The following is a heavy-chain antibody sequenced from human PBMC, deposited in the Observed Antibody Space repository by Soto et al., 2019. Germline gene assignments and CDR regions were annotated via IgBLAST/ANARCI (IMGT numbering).Heavy chain of an antibody. CDR2: VYYSGST. CDR1: GASISSSY. CDR3: ARGYYDSRGQSNTFDI. V-gene: IGHV4-59*01. J-gene: IGHJ3*02. D-gene: IGHD3-22*01. Sequence: SETLSLTCTVSGASISSSYWSWIRQSPGKGLEWIGYVYYSGSTNYNPSLKSRVTISVDTSKNQFSLKLNSVTAADTAVYYCARGYYDSRGQSNTFDIWGRGTMVTVSS.